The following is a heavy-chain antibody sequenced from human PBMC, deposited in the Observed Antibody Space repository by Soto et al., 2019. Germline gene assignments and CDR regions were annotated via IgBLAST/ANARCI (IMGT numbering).Heavy chain of an antibody. CDR3: AKDIGGSYCDYYYYMDV. CDR2: ISGSGGST. D-gene: IGHD1-26*01. V-gene: IGHV3-23*01. J-gene: IGHJ6*03. Sequence: GGSLRLSCAASGITFSSYAMSWVRQAPGKGLEWVSAISGSGGSTYYANSVKGRFTITRDNSKNTLYLQMNSLRAEDTAVYYCAKDIGGSYCDYYYYMDVWGKGTTVTVSS. CDR1: GITFSSYA.